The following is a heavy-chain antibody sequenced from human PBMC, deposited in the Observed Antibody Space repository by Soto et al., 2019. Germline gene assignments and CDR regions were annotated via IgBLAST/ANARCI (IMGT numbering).Heavy chain of an antibody. Sequence: LSLTCSVSGGSISGSPYHWGWIRQPPGKGLEWIGSIDDSGKVYYNPSLTGRATLFVDTSRNRFSLNLDSVTAADTAVYYCAIPPPIEVAGPDYWGQGTLVTVSS. D-gene: IGHD6-19*01. V-gene: IGHV4-39*02. CDR3: AIPPPIEVAGPDY. CDR1: GGSISGSPYH. CDR2: IDDSGKV. J-gene: IGHJ4*02.